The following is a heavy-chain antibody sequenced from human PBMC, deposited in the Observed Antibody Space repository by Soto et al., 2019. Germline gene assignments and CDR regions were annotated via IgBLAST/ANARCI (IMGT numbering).Heavy chain of an antibody. CDR2: IFTGGSP. CDR1: GFTVSSNY. Sequence: EVQLVESGGGLVQPGGSLRLSCAASGFTVSSNYMNWVRQAPGKGLEWVAVIFTGGSPYYADSVKGRFTVCRHSSENTVYLQMNSLRPEDTAVYYCARDRSSSGWLDAIDIWGQGTRVTVSS. J-gene: IGHJ3*02. V-gene: IGHV3-53*04. CDR3: ARDRSSSGWLDAIDI. D-gene: IGHD6-19*01.